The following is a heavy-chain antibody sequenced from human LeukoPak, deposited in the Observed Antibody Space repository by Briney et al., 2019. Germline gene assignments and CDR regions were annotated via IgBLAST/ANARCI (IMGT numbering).Heavy chain of an antibody. Sequence: SETLSLTCAVYGGSFSGYYWSWIRQPPGKGLEWIGEINHSGSTNYNPSLKSRVTISVDTSKNQFSLKLTSVTAADTAVYYCANPARDFADSGAITWWGQGTLVTVSS. CDR2: INHSGST. CDR1: GGSFSGYY. J-gene: IGHJ4*02. D-gene: IGHD4-17*01. V-gene: IGHV4-34*01. CDR3: ANPARDFADSGAITW.